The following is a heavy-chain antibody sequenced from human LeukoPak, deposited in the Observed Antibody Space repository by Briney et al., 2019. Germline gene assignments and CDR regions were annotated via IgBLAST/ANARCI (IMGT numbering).Heavy chain of an antibody. CDR3: ASDGSGSSNFDY. J-gene: IGHJ4*02. CDR1: GYTSTSYG. D-gene: IGHD3-10*01. Sequence: SVKVSCKASGYTSTSYGISWVRQAPGQGLEWMGGIIPIFGTANYAQKFQGRVTITADESTSTAYMELSSLRSEDTAVYYCASDGSGSSNFDYWGQGTLVTVSS. CDR2: IIPIFGTA. V-gene: IGHV1-69*13.